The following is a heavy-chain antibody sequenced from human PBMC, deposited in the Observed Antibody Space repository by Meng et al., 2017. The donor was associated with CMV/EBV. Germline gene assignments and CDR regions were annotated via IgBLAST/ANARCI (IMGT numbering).Heavy chain of an antibody. D-gene: IGHD4-11*01. CDR3: ARGRAHDYSNYEVRDNWFDP. CDR2: INPNTGGT. J-gene: IGHJ5*02. Sequence: ASVKVSCKTSGYTFTGYYIHWVRQAPGQGLEWMGWINPNTGGTNSPQKFQGRVTMTRDTSISTASMELSRLRSDDTAVYYCARGRAHDYSNYEVRDNWFDPWGQGTLVTVSS. CDR1: GYTFTGYY. V-gene: IGHV1-2*02.